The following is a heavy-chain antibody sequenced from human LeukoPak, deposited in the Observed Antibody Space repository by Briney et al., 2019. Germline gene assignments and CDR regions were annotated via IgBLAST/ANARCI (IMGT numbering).Heavy chain of an antibody. CDR2: ISGSGDIT. CDR3: ASYCSGGSCYGLGDAFDI. J-gene: IGHJ3*02. Sequence: QSGGSLRLSCAASGFTFSHYAMSWVRQAPGKGLEWVSDISGSGDITDYADSVKGRFTISRDNAKNSLYPQMNSLRAEDTAVYYCASYCSGGSCYGLGDAFDIWGQGTMVTVSS. V-gene: IGHV3-23*01. D-gene: IGHD2-15*01. CDR1: GFTFSHYA.